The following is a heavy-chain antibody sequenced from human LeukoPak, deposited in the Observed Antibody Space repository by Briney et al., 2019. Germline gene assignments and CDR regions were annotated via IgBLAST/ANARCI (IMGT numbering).Heavy chain of an antibody. CDR2: IYTSGST. Sequence: PSETLSLTCTVSGGSISSYYWSWIRQPAGKGLEWIGRIYTSGSTNYNPSLKSRVTMSVDTSKNQFSLKLSSVTAADTAVYYCARVGDYYDSSGYYSDDAFDIWGQGTMVTVSS. V-gene: IGHV4-4*07. J-gene: IGHJ3*02. D-gene: IGHD3-22*01. CDR3: ARVGDYYDSSGYYSDDAFDI. CDR1: GGSISSYY.